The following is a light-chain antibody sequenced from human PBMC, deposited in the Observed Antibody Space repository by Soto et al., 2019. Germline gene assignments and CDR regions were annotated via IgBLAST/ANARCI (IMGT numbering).Light chain of an antibody. CDR2: G. CDR3: CSYAGSYTFL. CDR1: SSNIGAGYP. V-gene: IGLV1-40*01. J-gene: IGLJ1*01. Sequence: QSVLTQPPSVSGAPGQRVTISCTGSSSNIGAGYPVHWYQQLPGTAPKLLVAGNRPSGVPDRFSGSKSGNTASLTISGLQAEDEADYYCCSYAGSYTFLFATGTKVTVL.